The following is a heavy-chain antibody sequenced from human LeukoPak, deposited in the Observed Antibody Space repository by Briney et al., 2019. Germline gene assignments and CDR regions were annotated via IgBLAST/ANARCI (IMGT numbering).Heavy chain of an antibody. J-gene: IGHJ4*02. Sequence: ASVKVSCKASGYTFTSYGISWVRQAPGQGLEWMGWISAYNGNTNYAQKLQGRVTMTTDTSTSTAYMELRSLRSEDTAVYYCATGTLVAAATPFDYWGQGTLVTVSS. V-gene: IGHV1-18*01. CDR1: GYTFTSYG. D-gene: IGHD6-13*01. CDR3: ATGTLVAAATPFDY. CDR2: ISAYNGNT.